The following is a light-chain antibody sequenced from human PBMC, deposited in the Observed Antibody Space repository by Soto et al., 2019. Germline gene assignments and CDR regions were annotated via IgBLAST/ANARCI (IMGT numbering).Light chain of an antibody. CDR2: EVF. CDR1: SNDIGAFDY. J-gene: IGLJ2*01. V-gene: IGLV2-14*01. Sequence: QSVLTQPASVSASPGQSISISCTGTSNDIGAFDYVSWYQQHPGKAPKLIIFEVFNRPSGVSTRFSGSKSGSTASLTISGLQAEDEADYLCSSYKTNSDHVFGGGTKVTVL. CDR3: SSYKTNSDHV.